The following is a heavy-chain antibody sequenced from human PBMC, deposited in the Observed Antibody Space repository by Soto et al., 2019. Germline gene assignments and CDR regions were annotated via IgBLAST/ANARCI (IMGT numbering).Heavy chain of an antibody. CDR2: IMPVFATP. V-gene: IGHV1-69*12. J-gene: IGHJ6*02. Sequence: QVQLVQSGAEVKKPGSSVKVSCKASGGTFSTSAISWVRQAPGQGLEWVGGIMPVFATPDYAQNFQGRVTITADESTTTAYLELTSLRADDTALYYCARDKDRLQLGGNYYYILDVWGQGTAITVSS. D-gene: IGHD1-1*01. CDR3: ARDKDRLQLGGNYYYILDV. CDR1: GGTFSTSA.